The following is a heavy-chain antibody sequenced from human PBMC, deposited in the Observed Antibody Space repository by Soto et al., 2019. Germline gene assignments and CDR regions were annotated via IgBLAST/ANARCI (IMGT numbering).Heavy chain of an antibody. CDR3: ARVLNAGVPIFGAGGAYFDY. V-gene: IGHV1-69*01. D-gene: IGHD3-3*01. CDR2: IIPIFGTA. CDR1: GGTFSSYA. Sequence: QVQLVQSGAEVKKPGSSVKVSCKASGGTFSSYAISWVRQAPGQGLEWMGGIIPIFGTANYAQKFQGRVTITADESTSRCDMELSSLRSEDTAVYYCARVLNAGVPIFGAGGAYFDYWGQGTLVTVSS. J-gene: IGHJ4*02.